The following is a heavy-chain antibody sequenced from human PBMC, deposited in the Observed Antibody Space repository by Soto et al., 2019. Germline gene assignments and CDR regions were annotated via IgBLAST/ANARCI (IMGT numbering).Heavy chain of an antibody. CDR1: GYTFTSYD. D-gene: IGHD1-1*01. CDR3: ARERNMYGMDV. J-gene: IGHJ6*02. V-gene: IGHV1-8*01. Sequence: QVQLVQSGAEVKKPGASVKVSCKASGYTFTSYDINWVRQATGQGLEWMGWMNPNSGNTGYAQKFQGRVTMTRNTSISTAYMELSSVGCEDTAVYDCARERNMYGMDVWGQWTTVTVSS. CDR2: MNPNSGNT.